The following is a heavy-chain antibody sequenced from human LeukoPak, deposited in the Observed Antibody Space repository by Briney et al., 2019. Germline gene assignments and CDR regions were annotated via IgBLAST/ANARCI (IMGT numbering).Heavy chain of an antibody. Sequence: ASVKVSCKTSGYTFTGYYMYWMRQAPGQGLEWMGRINPKSGGTDYAQKFQGRVTMTRDTSISTAYMELSRLRSDDTAVYYCARGASSSWSNIDYWGQGTLVTVSS. J-gene: IGHJ4*02. V-gene: IGHV1-2*06. CDR1: GYTFTGYY. CDR2: INPKSGGT. D-gene: IGHD6-13*01. CDR3: ARGASSSWSNIDY.